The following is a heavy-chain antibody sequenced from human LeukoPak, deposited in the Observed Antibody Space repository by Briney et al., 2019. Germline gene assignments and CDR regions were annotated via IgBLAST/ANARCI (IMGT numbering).Heavy chain of an antibody. CDR3: ARDVAYYYDSSGYYYFDY. Sequence: ASVRVSCKASGYSFTRYGISWVRQAPGQGLEWMGWISAYNGNTNYAQKLQGRVTMTTDTSTSTAYMELRSLRSDDTAVYYCARDVAYYYDSSGYYYFDYWGQGTLVTVSS. CDR1: GYSFTRYG. J-gene: IGHJ4*02. V-gene: IGHV1-18*01. CDR2: ISAYNGNT. D-gene: IGHD3-22*01.